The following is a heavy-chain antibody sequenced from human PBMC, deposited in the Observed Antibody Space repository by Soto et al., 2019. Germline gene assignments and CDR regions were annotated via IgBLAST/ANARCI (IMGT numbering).Heavy chain of an antibody. CDR1: GFTFNNYA. V-gene: IGHV3-23*01. Sequence: EVQLLESGGGLVQPGGSLRLSCAASGFTFNNYAMTWVRQAPGKGLEWVSTISGSDDSTYYADSVKGWLTISRDNSKNALYLQMSSRRAEDTALYYCVKDWTGATCPCMDVWGQGTTVTVSS. CDR3: VKDWTGATCPCMDV. CDR2: ISGSDDST. J-gene: IGHJ6*01. D-gene: IGHD2-8*02.